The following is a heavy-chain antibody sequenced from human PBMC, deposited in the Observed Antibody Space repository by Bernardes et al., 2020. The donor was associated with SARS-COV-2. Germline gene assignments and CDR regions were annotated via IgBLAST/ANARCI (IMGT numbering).Heavy chain of an antibody. D-gene: IGHD3-3*01. Sequence: SYPTLVKPTQTLTLTCTFSGFSLSTSGVGVAWIRQPPGKALEWLALIFWDNDKRYSPSLKRRLTVSKATSTNQVVLTLTNVDPLDTATYFCAHSAGGPYYDALSGFEYYQHWGQGTLVTVSS. CDR3: AHSAGGPYYDALSGFEYYQH. V-gene: IGHV2-5*02. CDR1: GFSLSTSGVG. J-gene: IGHJ1*01. CDR2: IFWDNDK.